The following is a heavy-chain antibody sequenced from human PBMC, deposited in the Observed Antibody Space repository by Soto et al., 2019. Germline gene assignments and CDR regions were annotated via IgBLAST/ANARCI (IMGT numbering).Heavy chain of an antibody. CDR3: ARALAASYDY. V-gene: IGHV6-1*01. CDR2: TYYRSKWST. CDR1: GDSVSSKSAT. Sequence: SQTLSLTCAISGDSVSSKSATWNWIRQPPSRGLEWLGRTYYRSKWSTDYAVSVKGRITVSPDTSKNQFSLQLNSVPHEDTAVYSCARALAASYDYWGQGTLVTVPQ. D-gene: IGHD1-26*01. J-gene: IGHJ4*02.